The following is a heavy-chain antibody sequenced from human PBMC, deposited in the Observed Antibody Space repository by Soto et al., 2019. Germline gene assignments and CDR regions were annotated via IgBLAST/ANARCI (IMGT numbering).Heavy chain of an antibody. J-gene: IGHJ4*02. D-gene: IGHD6-13*01. CDR2: IIPIFGTA. CDR3: ARSAAAGLYYFDY. CDR1: GGTFSSYA. V-gene: IGHV1-69*13. Sequence: ASVKVSCKASGGTFSSYAISWVRQAPGQGLEWMGGIIPIFGTANYAQKFQGRVTITADESTSTAYMELSSLRSEDTAVYYCARSAAAGLYYFDYWGQGTLVTVSS.